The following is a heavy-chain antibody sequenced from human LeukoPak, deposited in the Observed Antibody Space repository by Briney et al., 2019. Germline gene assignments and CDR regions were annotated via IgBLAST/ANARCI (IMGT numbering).Heavy chain of an antibody. J-gene: IGHJ4*02. V-gene: IGHV4-59*04. CDR2: IYYSGST. Sequence: SETLSLTCTVSGGSISSYYWSWIRQPPGKGLEWIGYIYYSGSTYYNPSLKSRVTISVDTSKNQFSLKLSSVTAADTAVCYCARQYPGLSFDYWGQGTLVTVSS. CDR1: GGSISSYY. CDR3: ARQYPGLSFDY. D-gene: IGHD2/OR15-2a*01.